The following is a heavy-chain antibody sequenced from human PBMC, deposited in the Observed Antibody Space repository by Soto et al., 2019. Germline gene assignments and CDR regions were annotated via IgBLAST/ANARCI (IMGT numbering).Heavy chain of an antibody. CDR1: GGSFSGYY. D-gene: IGHD3-10*01. CDR3: ARGRITMVRGVISWFDP. CDR2: INHSGST. Sequence: PSETLSLTCAVYGGSFSGYYWSWIRQPPGKGLEWSGEINHSGSTNYNPSLKSRVTISVDTSKNQFSLKLSSVTAADTAVYYCARGRITMVRGVISWFDPWGQGTLVSVSS. V-gene: IGHV4-34*01. J-gene: IGHJ5*02.